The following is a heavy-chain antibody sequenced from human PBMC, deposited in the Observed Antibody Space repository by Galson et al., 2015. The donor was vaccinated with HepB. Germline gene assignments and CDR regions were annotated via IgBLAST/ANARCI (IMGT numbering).Heavy chain of an antibody. Sequence: CAISGDSVFTNGVAWNWIRQSPSRGLEWLGRTYYRSTWRHDYAVSVESRITINLDTSVNHFSLQLNSVTPEDTAMYYCARGRNGGLDGWGQGTLVTVSP. CDR1: GDSVFTNGVA. V-gene: IGHV6-1*01. CDR2: TYYRSTWRH. J-gene: IGHJ5*02. D-gene: IGHD3-16*01. CDR3: ARGRNGGLDG.